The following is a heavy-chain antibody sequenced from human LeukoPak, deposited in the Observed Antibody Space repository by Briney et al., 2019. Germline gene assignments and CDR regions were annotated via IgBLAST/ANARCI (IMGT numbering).Heavy chain of an antibody. CDR2: ISGSSSYI. J-gene: IGHJ4*02. D-gene: IGHD6-19*01. CDR3: ASRREYSSGFPGY. Sequence: PGGSLRLSCAASGFTFSSYSMNWVRQAPGKGLEWVSSISGSSSYIYYADSVKGRFTISRDNAKNPLYLQMNSLRAEDTAVYYCASRREYSSGFPGYWGQGTLVTVSS. CDR1: GFTFSSYS. V-gene: IGHV3-21*01.